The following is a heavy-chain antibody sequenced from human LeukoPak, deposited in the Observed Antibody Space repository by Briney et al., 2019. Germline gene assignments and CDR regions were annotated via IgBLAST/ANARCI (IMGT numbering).Heavy chain of an antibody. Sequence: GGSLRLSCVASGFNFTIFPMSWVRQAPGKGLQCVSSISGTGGTTYYADSVKGRFTISRDNSNNTLYLQMNSLRAEDTAVYYCAKDGKLRLGELTLSRSPFGSWGQGTRVTASS. J-gene: IGHJ4*02. D-gene: IGHD3-16*01. V-gene: IGHV3-23*01. CDR1: GFNFTIFP. CDR3: AKDGKLRLGELTLSRSPFGS. CDR2: ISGTGGTT.